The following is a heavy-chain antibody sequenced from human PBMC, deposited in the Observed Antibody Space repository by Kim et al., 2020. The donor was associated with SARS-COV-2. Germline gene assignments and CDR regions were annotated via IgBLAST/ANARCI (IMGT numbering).Heavy chain of an antibody. CDR3: ARLDQMATIAVLDY. Sequence: GESLKISCKGSGYSFINYWIAWVRQMPGKGLEYMGIIYPGDSDTRYSPSFQGQVTFSADKSISTAYLQWSSLKASDTAMYYCARLDQMATIAVLDYWGQGTLVTVSS. CDR2: IYPGDSDT. J-gene: IGHJ4*02. CDR1: GYSFINYW. D-gene: IGHD5-12*01. V-gene: IGHV5-51*01.